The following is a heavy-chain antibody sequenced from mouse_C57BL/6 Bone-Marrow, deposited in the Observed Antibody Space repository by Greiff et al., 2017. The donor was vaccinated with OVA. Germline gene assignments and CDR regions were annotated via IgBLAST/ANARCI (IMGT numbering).Heavy chain of an antibody. CDR3: ARLGGRQLRLPYYFDY. J-gene: IGHJ2*01. CDR1: GFNIKDYY. V-gene: IGHV14-2*01. D-gene: IGHD3-2*02. Sequence: EVKLVESGAELVKPGASVKLSCTASGFNIKDYYMHWVKQRTEQGLEWIGRIDPEDGETKYAPKFQGKATITADTSSNTAYLQLSSLTSEDTAVYYCARLGGRQLRLPYYFDYWGQGTTLTVSS. CDR2: IDPEDGET.